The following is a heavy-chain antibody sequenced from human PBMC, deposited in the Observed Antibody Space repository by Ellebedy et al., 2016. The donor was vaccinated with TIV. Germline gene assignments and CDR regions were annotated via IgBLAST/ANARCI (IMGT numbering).Heavy chain of an antibody. J-gene: IGHJ3*01. Sequence: SETLSLXXTVSGVSISSSNYYWGWIRQPPGKGLEWIGTIYSSGITYYSPSLKSGGTISVDTSKNQFSLKLTSVTAADTAIYYCALNTGLGGWGVGNPFDVWGQGTMVSVSS. D-gene: IGHD3-10*01. CDR3: ALNTGLGGWGVGNPFDV. CDR1: GVSISSSNYY. CDR2: IYSSGIT. V-gene: IGHV4-39*01.